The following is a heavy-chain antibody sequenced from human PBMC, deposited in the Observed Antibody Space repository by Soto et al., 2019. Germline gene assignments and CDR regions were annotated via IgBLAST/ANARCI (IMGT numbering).Heavy chain of an antibody. CDR3: ARRGSYDIFTWFDP. Sequence: SETLCLTCSVSGGYISSSRDYWGWIRQPPGKGLQWIGSIYYSGGTYYNPSLKSRVTISVDTSKNQFSLKLSSVTAADTAVYYCARRGSYDIFTWFDPWGQGTLVTVSS. V-gene: IGHV4-39*01. CDR2: IYYSGGT. D-gene: IGHD3-9*01. J-gene: IGHJ5*02. CDR1: GGYISSSRDY.